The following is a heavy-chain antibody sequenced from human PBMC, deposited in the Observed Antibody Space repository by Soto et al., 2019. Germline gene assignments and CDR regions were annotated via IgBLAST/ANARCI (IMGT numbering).Heavy chain of an antibody. Sequence: ASVKVSCKASGGTFSSYAISWVRQAPGQGLEWMGGIIPIFGTANYAQKFQGRVTITADESTSTAYMELSSLRSEDTAVYYCARGRYDFWSASMWFWGQGTMVTVSS. V-gene: IGHV1-69*13. D-gene: IGHD3-3*01. J-gene: IGHJ3*01. CDR2: IIPIFGTA. CDR3: ARGRYDFWSASMWF. CDR1: GGTFSSYA.